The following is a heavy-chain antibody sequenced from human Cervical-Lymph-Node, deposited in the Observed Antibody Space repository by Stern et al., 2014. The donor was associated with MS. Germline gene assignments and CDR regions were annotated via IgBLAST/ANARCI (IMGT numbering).Heavy chain of an antibody. Sequence: EVQLVESGPEVKRPGESLKISCQASGYTFTSYWIGWVRQMPGKGLEWIAIIFPGGCGIRYSPSFQGQVTISADKSSSTAYLQWNNLKASDTAIYYCARQRYFDYWGQGTLVTVSS. CDR2: IFPGGCGI. CDR1: GYTFTSYW. CDR3: ARQRYFDY. J-gene: IGHJ4*02. V-gene: IGHV5-51*01.